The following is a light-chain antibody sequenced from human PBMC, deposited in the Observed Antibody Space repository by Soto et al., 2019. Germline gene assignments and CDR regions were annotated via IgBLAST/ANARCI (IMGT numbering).Light chain of an antibody. J-gene: IGKJ2*01. CDR2: DAS. CDR1: RDIDNY. V-gene: IGKV1-33*01. Sequence: QMTQSPSSLSASVGDRVTLTCQASRDIDNYLNWYQQKPGKAPNLLIYDASNLETGVPLRFSGSRSGTHVTLTISSLQHEDIGTYYCHQYDNRPFTFGQGTKLEIK. CDR3: HQYDNRPFT.